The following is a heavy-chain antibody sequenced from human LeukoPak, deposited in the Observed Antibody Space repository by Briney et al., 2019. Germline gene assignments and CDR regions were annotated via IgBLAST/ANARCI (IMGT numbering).Heavy chain of an antibody. Sequence: SSETLSLTCAVYGGSFSGYYWSWIRQPPGKGLEWIGEINHSGSTNYNPSLKSRVTISVDTSKNQFSLKLSSVTAADTAVYYCARGRPGVLFYYYYYYMDVWGKGTTVTVSS. D-gene: IGHD2-15*01. V-gene: IGHV4-34*01. CDR3: ARGRPGVLFYYYYYYMDV. J-gene: IGHJ6*03. CDR1: GGSFSGYY. CDR2: INHSGST.